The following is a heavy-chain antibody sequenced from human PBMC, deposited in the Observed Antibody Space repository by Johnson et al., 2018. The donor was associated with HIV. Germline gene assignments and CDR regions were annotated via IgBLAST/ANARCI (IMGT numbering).Heavy chain of an antibody. CDR1: GFTVSSNY. CDR3: ARYGISFVGATTVKWAFDI. CDR2: IYSGGST. V-gene: IGHV3-66*01. J-gene: IGHJ3*02. Sequence: MQLVESGGGVVQPGRSLRLSCAASGFTVSSNYMSWVRQAPGKGLEWVSVIYSGGSTYYADSVKGRFTISRDNSKNTLYLQMNSLRAEDTAVYYCARYGISFVGATTVKWAFDIWGQGTMVTVSS. D-gene: IGHD1-26*01.